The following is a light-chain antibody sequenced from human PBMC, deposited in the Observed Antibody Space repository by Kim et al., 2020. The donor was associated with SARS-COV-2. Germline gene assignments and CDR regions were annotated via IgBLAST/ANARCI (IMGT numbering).Light chain of an antibody. Sequence: GQRVTISCSGSSSNIGSNSVNWYQQLPGTAPKLLIYNNNRRPSGVPDRISGSKSGTSASLAISGLQSEDEADYYCAGWDDSLNGPVFGGGTKLTVL. J-gene: IGLJ3*02. CDR2: NNN. V-gene: IGLV1-44*01. CDR1: SSNIGSNS. CDR3: AGWDDSLNGPV.